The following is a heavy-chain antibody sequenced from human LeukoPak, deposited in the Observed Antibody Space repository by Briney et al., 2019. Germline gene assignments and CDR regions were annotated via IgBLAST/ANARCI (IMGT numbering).Heavy chain of an antibody. CDR1: GFTFSSYA. CDR3: VRAGAAVAGQVFWYFDL. V-gene: IGHV3-33*01. CDR2: IWFDGSDK. Sequence: PGGSLRLSCAASGFTFSSYAIDRVRQAPGKGLEWVAVIWFDGSDKYYADSVKGRFTISRDNSKNTVYLQMNSLRVEDTAVYYCVRAGAAVAGQVFWYFDLWGRGTLVTVSS. D-gene: IGHD6-19*01. J-gene: IGHJ2*01.